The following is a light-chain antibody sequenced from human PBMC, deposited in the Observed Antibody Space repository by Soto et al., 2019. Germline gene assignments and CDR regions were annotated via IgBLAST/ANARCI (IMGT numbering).Light chain of an antibody. CDR3: SSFTSSNTWV. Sequence: SALTQPASVSGSPGQSITISCTGTSSDVGRYNYVSWYQQHPGKAPKLMIFEVTNRPSGVSDRFSGSKSANAASLTISGLQAEDEADYYCSSFTSSNTWVFGGGTQLTV. CDR1: SSDVGRYNY. J-gene: IGLJ3*02. V-gene: IGLV2-14*01. CDR2: EVT.